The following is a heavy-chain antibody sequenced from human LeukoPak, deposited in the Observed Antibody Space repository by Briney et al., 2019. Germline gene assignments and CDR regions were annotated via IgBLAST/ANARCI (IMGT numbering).Heavy chain of an antibody. CDR2: IYHSGST. CDR1: GYSISSGYY. V-gene: IGHV4-38-2*02. CDR3: ARARRISIAVAGTLIDY. Sequence: SETLSLTCTVSGYSISSGYYWGWIRQPPGKGLEWIGSIYHSGSTYYNPSLKSRVTISVDTSKNQFSLKLSSVTAADTAVYYCARARRISIAVAGTLIDYWGQGTLVTVSS. D-gene: IGHD6-19*01. J-gene: IGHJ4*02.